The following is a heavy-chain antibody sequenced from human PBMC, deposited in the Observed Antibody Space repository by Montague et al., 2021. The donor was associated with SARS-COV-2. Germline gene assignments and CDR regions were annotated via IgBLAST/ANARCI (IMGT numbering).Heavy chain of an antibody. CDR3: ARASRSVVVIATALSEYFQH. J-gene: IGHJ1*01. V-gene: IGHV4-39*01. CDR1: GGSISSSSYY. D-gene: IGHD2-21*01. Sequence: SETLSLTCTVSGGSISSSSYYWGWIRQPPGKGLEWIGNIYYSGSTYYNPSLKSRVTISADTSKNQFSLKLRSVTAADTAVYYCARASRSVVVIATALSEYFQHWGQGTLVTVSS. CDR2: IYYSGST.